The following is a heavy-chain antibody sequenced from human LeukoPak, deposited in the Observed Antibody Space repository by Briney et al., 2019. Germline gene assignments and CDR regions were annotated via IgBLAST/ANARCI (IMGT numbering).Heavy chain of an antibody. CDR2: ISSSSTYI. Sequence: KSGGSLRLSCAASGFTFSTYTMNWVRQAPGKGLEWVSSISSSSTYIYYADSVRGRFTISRDNAKNSLYLQLNSLRAEDTAVYYCAGDGAQLERLPLYWGQGTLVTVSS. J-gene: IGHJ4*02. D-gene: IGHD1-1*01. CDR1: GFTFSTYT. V-gene: IGHV3-21*01. CDR3: AGDGAQLERLPLY.